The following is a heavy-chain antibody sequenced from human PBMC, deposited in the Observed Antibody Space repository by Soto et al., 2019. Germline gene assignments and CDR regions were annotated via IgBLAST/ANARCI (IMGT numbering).Heavy chain of an antibody. CDR3: AKDVYSGSYLNAFDI. V-gene: IGHV3-30*18. Sequence: QVQLVESGGGVVQPGRSLRLSCAASGFTFSSYGMHWVRKAPGKGLEWVAVISYDGSNKYYADSVKGRFTISRDNSKNTLYLQMNSLRAEDTAVYYCAKDVYSGSYLNAFDIWGQGTMVTVSS. J-gene: IGHJ3*02. CDR2: ISYDGSNK. D-gene: IGHD1-26*01. CDR1: GFTFSSYG.